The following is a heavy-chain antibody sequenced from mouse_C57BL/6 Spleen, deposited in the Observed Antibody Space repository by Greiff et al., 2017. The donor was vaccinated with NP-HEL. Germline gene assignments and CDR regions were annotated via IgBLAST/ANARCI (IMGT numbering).Heavy chain of an antibody. V-gene: IGHV1-74*01. J-gene: IGHJ3*01. D-gene: IGHD1-1*01. CDR2: IHPSDSDT. Sequence: QVQLQQPGAELVKPGASVKVSCKASGYTFTSYWMHWVKQRPGQGLEWIGRIHPSDSDTNYNQKFKGKATLTVDKSSSTAYMQRSSLTSEDSAVYYCAIWCGSSYVPFAYWGQGTLVTVSA. CDR1: GYTFTSYW. CDR3: AIWCGSSYVPFAY.